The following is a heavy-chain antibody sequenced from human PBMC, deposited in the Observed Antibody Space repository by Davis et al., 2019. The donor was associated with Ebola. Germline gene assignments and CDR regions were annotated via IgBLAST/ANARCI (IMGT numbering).Heavy chain of an antibody. V-gene: IGHV5-51*01. CDR3: ARGGYCSGGSCYSGAFAFDI. D-gene: IGHD2-15*01. J-gene: IGHJ3*02. Sequence: GESLKISCKASGYSFINYWIGWVRQMPGKGLEWMAIIYPGDSGTRYSPSFQGQVTISADKSISTAYLQWSSLKASDTAMYYCARGGYCSGGSCYSGAFAFDIWGQGTMVTVSS. CDR2: IYPGDSGT. CDR1: GYSFINYW.